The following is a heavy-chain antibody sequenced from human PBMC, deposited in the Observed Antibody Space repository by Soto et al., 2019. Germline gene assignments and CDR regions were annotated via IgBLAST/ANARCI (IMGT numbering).Heavy chain of an antibody. CDR3: AREVNPMWYCDL. J-gene: IGHJ2*01. D-gene: IGHD2-2*01. Sequence: EVQLVESGGGLGKPGGSLRLSGAASGFTFSSYSMNWVRQAPGKGLEWVSSISSSSSYIYYADSVKGGFTISRDNAKHALYPQMNSLSAEDTAVYYFAREVNPMWYCDLWGRGTLVTVS. V-gene: IGHV3-21*01. CDR2: ISSSSSYI. CDR1: GFTFSSYS.